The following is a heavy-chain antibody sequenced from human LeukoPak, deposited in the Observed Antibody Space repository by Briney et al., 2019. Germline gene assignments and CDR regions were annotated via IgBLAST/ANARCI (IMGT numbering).Heavy chain of an antibody. CDR2: IYYSGST. D-gene: IGHD6-13*01. V-gene: IGHV4-59*12. CDR1: GGSISSYY. J-gene: IGHJ4*02. CDR3: ASWYSSSWLFDY. Sequence: SETLSLTCTVSGGSISSYYWSWIRQPPGKGLEWIGYIYYSGSTNYNPSLKSRVTISVDTSKNQFSLKLSSVTAADTAVYYCASWYSSSWLFDYWGQGTLVSVSS.